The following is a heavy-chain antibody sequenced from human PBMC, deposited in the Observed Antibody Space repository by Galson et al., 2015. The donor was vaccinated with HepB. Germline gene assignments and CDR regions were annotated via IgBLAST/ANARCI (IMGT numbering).Heavy chain of an antibody. CDR1: GFTFSSYS. CDR3: ARDRNYYGSGSPRNGMDV. Sequence: SLRLSCAASGFTFSSYSMNWVRQAPGKGLEWVASITRTSNAIYYAGSVKGRFTISRDNGKSSLSLQMNSLRAEDTAVYYCARDRNYYGSGSPRNGMDVWGQGTTVTVSS. J-gene: IGHJ6*02. D-gene: IGHD3-10*01. CDR2: ITRTSNAI. V-gene: IGHV3-21*01.